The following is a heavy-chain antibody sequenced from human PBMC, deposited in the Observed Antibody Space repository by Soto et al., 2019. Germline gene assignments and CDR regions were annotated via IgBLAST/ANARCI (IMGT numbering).Heavy chain of an antibody. CDR1: GFTFSSYW. CDR2: INSDGSST. CDR3: EKTPPTYRWLGLDY. D-gene: IGHD6-19*01. V-gene: IGHV3-74*01. J-gene: IGHJ4*02. Sequence: PGGSLRLSCAASGFTFSSYWMHWVRQAPGKGLVWVSRINSDGSSTSYADSVKGRFTISRDNAKNTLYLQMNSLRAEDTAVYYCEKTPPTYRWLGLDYGGRGTLVTVSS.